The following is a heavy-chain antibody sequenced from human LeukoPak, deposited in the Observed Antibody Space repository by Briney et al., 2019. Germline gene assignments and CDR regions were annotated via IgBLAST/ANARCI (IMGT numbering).Heavy chain of an antibody. CDR3: ARAPDYSTDAFDI. CDR1: GGSISSYY. J-gene: IGHJ3*02. CDR2: IYTSGST. V-gene: IGHV4-4*07. Sequence: SETLSLTCTVSGGSISSYYWSWIRQPAEKGLEWIGRIYTSGSTNYNPSLKSRVTMSVDTSKNQFSLKLSSVTAADAAVYYCARAPDYSTDAFDIWGQGTMVTVSS. D-gene: IGHD3-16*01.